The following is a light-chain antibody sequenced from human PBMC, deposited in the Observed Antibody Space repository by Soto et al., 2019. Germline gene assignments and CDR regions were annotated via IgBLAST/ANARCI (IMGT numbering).Light chain of an antibody. CDR2: EVV. CDR3: SSYAGDNNLV. V-gene: IGLV2-8*01. J-gene: IGLJ2*01. Sequence: QSALTQPPSASGSPGQSVTISCTGTSSDVGDYDYVSWYQQHPGKAPKLMIYEVVKRPSGVPDRFSGSKSGNTASLTVSGLQAEDEADYYCSSYAGDNNLVFGGGTKVTVL. CDR1: SSDVGDYDY.